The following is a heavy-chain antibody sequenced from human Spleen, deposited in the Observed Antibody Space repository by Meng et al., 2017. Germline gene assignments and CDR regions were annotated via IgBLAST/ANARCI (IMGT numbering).Heavy chain of an antibody. CDR1: GFNFTRYI. Sequence: GGSLRLSCAASGFNFTRYIMQWVRQAPGKGLEWVAVIWYDVSKRYYADSVRGRFAISGDKSKNTVDLQMNSLRAEDTAVYYCAREHGSYWVQTGDFDYWGQGTRVTVSS. V-gene: IGHV3-33*08. J-gene: IGHJ4*01. D-gene: IGHD1-26*01. CDR2: IWYDVSKR. CDR3: AREHGSYWVQTGDFDY.